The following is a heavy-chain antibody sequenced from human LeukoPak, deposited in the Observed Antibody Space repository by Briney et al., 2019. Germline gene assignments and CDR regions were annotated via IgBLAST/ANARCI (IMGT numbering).Heavy chain of an antibody. V-gene: IGHV1-3*01. CDR2: IHAGNGNT. Sequence: ASVKVSCKASGYTFTDYAIHWVRQAPGQRLEWMGWIHAGNGNTKYPQKFQGRVTITRDTSASTVNMELSSLRFEDTAVYYCARGAAAGTPYYFDYWGQGTLVTVSS. CDR3: ARGAAAGTPYYFDY. CDR1: GYTFTDYA. J-gene: IGHJ4*02. D-gene: IGHD6-13*01.